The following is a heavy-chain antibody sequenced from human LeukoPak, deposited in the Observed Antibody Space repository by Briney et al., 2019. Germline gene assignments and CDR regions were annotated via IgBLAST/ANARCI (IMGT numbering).Heavy chain of an antibody. CDR3: VGWTTHHFDS. CDR2: ISYDGRNK. D-gene: IGHD6-19*01. J-gene: IGHJ4*02. Sequence: GGSLRLSCAASGFSFSSYGMHWVRQAPGKGLEWVAVISYDGRNKYYADSVKGRFTISRDNSKGTMWLQMSSLRTEDTAVYYCVGWTTHHFDSWGQGILVTVSS. V-gene: IGHV3-30*03. CDR1: GFSFSSYG.